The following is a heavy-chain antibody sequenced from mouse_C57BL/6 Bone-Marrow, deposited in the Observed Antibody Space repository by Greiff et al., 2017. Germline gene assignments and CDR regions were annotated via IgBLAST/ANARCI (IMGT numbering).Heavy chain of an antibody. V-gene: IGHV6-6*01. CDR2: IRNKANNHAT. D-gene: IGHD1-1*01. Sequence: EVMLVESGGGLVQPGGSMKLSCAASGFPFSDAWMDWVRQSPEKGLEWVAEIRNKANNHATYYAESVKGRFTISRDDSKSSVYLQMNSLRAEDTGIYYCTTVVAHYYAMDYWGQGTSVTVSS. CDR3: TTVVAHYYAMDY. J-gene: IGHJ4*01. CDR1: GFPFSDAW.